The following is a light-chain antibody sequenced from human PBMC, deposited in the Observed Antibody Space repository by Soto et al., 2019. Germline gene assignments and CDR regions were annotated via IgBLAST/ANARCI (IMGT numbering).Light chain of an antibody. CDR2: GNS. J-gene: IGLJ2*01. CDR3: QSYDSSLSVV. V-gene: IGLV1-40*01. CDR1: SSNIGAGYD. Sequence: QSVLTQPPSVSGAPGQRVTISCTGSSSNIGAGYDVHWYQQLPGTAPKLLSYGNSNRPSGVPERFSGSKSGTSASLAITGLQAEDEADYYCQSYDSSLSVVFGGGTKLTVL.